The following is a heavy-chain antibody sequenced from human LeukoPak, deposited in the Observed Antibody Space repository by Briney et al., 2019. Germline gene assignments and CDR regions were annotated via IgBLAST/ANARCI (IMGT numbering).Heavy chain of an antibody. V-gene: IGHV4-59*01. CDR1: GGSISSYY. CDR3: ARGRYYYDSSGYYFGSPFDY. Sequence: SETLSLTCAVSGGSISSYYWSWIRQAPGKGLEWIGYIYYSGSTNYNPSLKSRVTISVDTSKNQFSLKLSSVTAADTAVYYCARGRYYYDSSGYYFGSPFDYWGQGTLVTVSS. D-gene: IGHD3-22*01. CDR2: IYYSGST. J-gene: IGHJ4*02.